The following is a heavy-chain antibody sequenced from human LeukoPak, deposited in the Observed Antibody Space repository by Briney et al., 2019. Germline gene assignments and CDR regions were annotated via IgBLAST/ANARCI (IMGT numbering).Heavy chain of an antibody. J-gene: IGHJ2*01. V-gene: IGHV4-4*07. CDR2: IYTSGST. CDR3: ARDGSTWSNWYFDL. D-gene: IGHD6-13*01. Sequence: PSETLSLTCTVSGGSISSYYWSWIRQPAGKGLEWIGRIYTSGSTNYNPSLKSRVTMSVDTSKNQFSLKLSSVTAADTAVYYCARDGSTWSNWYFDLWGRGTLVTVSS. CDR1: GGSISSYY.